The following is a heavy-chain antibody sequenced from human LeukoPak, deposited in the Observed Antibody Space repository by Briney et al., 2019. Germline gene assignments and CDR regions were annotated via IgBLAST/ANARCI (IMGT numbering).Heavy chain of an antibody. CDR1: DGSISSYY. CDR2: IYNSGST. Sequence: SETLSLTCTVSDGSISSYYWSWIRQPPGKGLEWIGNIYNSGSTNYNPSLKSRVTMSVDPSKNQFSLRLSSVTAADTAVYFCARAALYFDSSAYSYSFDYWGQGTLVTVSS. CDR3: ARAALYFDSSAYSYSFDY. J-gene: IGHJ4*02. D-gene: IGHD3-22*01. V-gene: IGHV4-59*01.